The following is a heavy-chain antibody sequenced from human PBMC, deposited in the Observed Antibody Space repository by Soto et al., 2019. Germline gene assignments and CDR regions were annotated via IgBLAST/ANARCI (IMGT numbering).Heavy chain of an antibody. Sequence: QVQLVESGGGVVQPGRSLRLSCAASGFTFSSNGMHWVRQAPGKGLEWVAVMSNDGSHTSYADSAKGRFTISRDNSKNTLYLQMNSLRAEDSGIYYCPKGSSSSSNCYIIDYWGQGALVTVSS. D-gene: IGHD2-15*01. V-gene: IGHV3-30*18. CDR2: MSNDGSHT. CDR1: GFTFSSNG. J-gene: IGHJ4*02. CDR3: PKGSSSSSNCYIIDY.